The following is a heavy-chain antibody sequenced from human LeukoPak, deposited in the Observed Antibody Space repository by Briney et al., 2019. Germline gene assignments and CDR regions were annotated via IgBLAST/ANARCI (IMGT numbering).Heavy chain of an antibody. CDR2: ICGSGGQT. J-gene: IGHJ4*02. Sequence: GGSLRHSHAPCGFPFKKHVVRAVPEAPGKGVEWVSTICGSGGQTHYADSVKGRGTISRDKFQSTPYLHMSSLRGQDTLLYIGAKGLGRYNSSSVDYWGQGTLVTVSS. D-gene: IGHD6-6*01. V-gene: IGHV3-23*01. CDR1: GFPFKKHV. CDR3: AKGLGRYNSSSVDY.